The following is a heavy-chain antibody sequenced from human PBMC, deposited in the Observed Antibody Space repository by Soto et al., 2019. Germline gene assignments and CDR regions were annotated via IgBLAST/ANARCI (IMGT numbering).Heavy chain of an antibody. CDR3: ARVDGPGYYYDSSGSRLFDY. D-gene: IGHD3-22*01. Sequence: GGSLRLSCAASGFTFSSYAMHWVRQAPGKGLEWVAVISYDGSNKYYADSVKGRFTISRDNSKNTLYLQMNSLRAEDTAVYYCARVDGPGYYYDSSGSRLFDYWGQGTLVTVSS. V-gene: IGHV3-30-3*01. J-gene: IGHJ4*02. CDR2: ISYDGSNK. CDR1: GFTFSSYA.